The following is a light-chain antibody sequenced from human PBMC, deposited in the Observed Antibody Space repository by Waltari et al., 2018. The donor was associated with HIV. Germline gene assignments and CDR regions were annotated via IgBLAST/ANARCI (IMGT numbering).Light chain of an antibody. CDR3: QQRSNWSPSVT. J-gene: IGKJ5*01. Sequence: FVLTQSPSTLSLSPEARATPSRRASQSVSRYLAWYQQKPGQAHRLLIYDASNRATGIPARFSGSGSGTDFTLTISSLEPEDSAVYYCQQRSNWSPSVTFGQGTRLEIK. CDR2: DAS. CDR1: QSVSRY. V-gene: IGKV3-11*01.